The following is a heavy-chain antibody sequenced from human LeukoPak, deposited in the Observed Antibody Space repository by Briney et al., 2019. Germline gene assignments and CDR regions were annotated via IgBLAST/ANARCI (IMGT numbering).Heavy chain of an antibody. CDR2: INIDGSNT. Sequence: GGSLRLSCAASGFTLSSYWMHWVRQAPGKGLVWVSHINIDGSNTRYADSVKGRFTISRNNAENTLYLQMNSLRVDDTAVYYCATSRTFDYWGQGTLVTVSS. CDR1: GFTLSSYW. V-gene: IGHV3-74*01. CDR3: ATSRTFDY. J-gene: IGHJ4*02.